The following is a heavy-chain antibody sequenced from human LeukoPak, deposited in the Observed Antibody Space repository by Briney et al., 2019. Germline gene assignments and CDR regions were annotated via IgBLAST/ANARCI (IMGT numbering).Heavy chain of an antibody. CDR2: ISSSSSTI. Sequence: PGGSLRPSCAASGFTFSSYSMNWVRQAPGKGLEWVSYISSSSSTIYYADSVKGRFTISRDNAKNSLYLQMNSLRDEDTAVYYCASGQHYYDSSGPNDYWGQGTLVTVSS. CDR1: GFTFSSYS. CDR3: ASGQHYYDSSGPNDY. V-gene: IGHV3-48*02. J-gene: IGHJ4*02. D-gene: IGHD3-22*01.